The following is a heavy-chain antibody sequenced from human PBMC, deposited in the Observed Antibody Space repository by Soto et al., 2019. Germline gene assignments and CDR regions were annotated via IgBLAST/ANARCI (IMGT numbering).Heavy chain of an antibody. V-gene: IGHV1-46*01. CDR1: GYILTTYS. Sequence: QVQLVQSGAEVKKPGASVKVSCKASGYILTTYSMHWVRQAPGQGLEWMGVINPSSGRTSYAPTFQGRVTMTGDTSTSAVYMELSSLRPEDTAVYYCARDRGARLLIYGMDVWGQGTTVTVSS. J-gene: IGHJ6*02. CDR2: INPSSGRT. D-gene: IGHD6-25*01. CDR3: ARDRGARLLIYGMDV.